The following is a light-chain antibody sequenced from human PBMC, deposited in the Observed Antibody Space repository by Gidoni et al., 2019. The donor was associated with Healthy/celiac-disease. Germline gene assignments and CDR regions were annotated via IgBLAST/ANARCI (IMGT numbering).Light chain of an antibody. Sequence: EIVLTQSPATLSLSPGERATLSCRASQSVSSYLAWYQQKPGQAPRLLIYDASNRATGIPARFSGSGSGTDFTLTISSLEPEDFAVYYCQQRSNWPPTWTFXXXTRWKSN. CDR2: DAS. CDR1: QSVSSY. J-gene: IGKJ1*01. CDR3: QQRSNWPPTWT. V-gene: IGKV3-11*01.